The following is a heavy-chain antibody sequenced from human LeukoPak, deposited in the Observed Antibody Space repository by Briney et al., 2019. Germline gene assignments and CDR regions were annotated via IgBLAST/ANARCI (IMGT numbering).Heavy chain of an antibody. CDR2: IAVGSGNT. J-gene: IGHJ3*02. CDR3: AADPLYYYDSSGSSWRPDAFDI. Sequence: ASVKVSCKASGFTFTSSAVQWVRQARGQRLEWIGWIAVGSGNTNYAQKFQERVTITRDMSTSTAYMELSSLRSEDTAVYYCAADPLYYYDSSGSSWRPDAFDIWGQGTMVTVSS. V-gene: IGHV1-58*01. D-gene: IGHD3-22*01. CDR1: GFTFTSSA.